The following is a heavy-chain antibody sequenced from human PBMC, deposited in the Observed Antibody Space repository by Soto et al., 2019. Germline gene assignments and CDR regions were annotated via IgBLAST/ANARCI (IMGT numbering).Heavy chain of an antibody. D-gene: IGHD6-19*01. Sequence: SETLSLTCAVSGGSISSGDYSWSWIRQPPGKGLEWIGYTYHSGSTHYNPSLKSRVSISVDRSKNQFSLKLSSVTAADTAVYYCTTSSSGWPNWFDPWGQGTLVTVSS. CDR3: TTSSSGWPNWFDP. V-gene: IGHV4-30-2*01. CDR1: GGSISSGDYS. CDR2: TYHSGST. J-gene: IGHJ5*02.